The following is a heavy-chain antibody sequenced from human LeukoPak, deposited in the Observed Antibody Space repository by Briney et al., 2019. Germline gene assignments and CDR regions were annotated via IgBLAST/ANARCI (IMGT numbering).Heavy chain of an antibody. CDR1: GGSISSYY. CDR3: ARDYYGSGPNWFDP. V-gene: IGHV4-59*01. Sequence: PSETLSLTCTVSGGSISSYYWSWIRQPPGKGLEWIGYIYYSGSTNYNPSLKSRVTISVDTSKNQFSLKLSSVTAADTAVYYCARDYYGSGPNWFDPWGQGTLVTVSS. D-gene: IGHD3-10*01. CDR2: IYYSGST. J-gene: IGHJ5*02.